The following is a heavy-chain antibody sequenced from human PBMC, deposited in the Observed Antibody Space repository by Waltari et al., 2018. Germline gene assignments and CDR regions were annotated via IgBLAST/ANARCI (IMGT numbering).Heavy chain of an antibody. Sequence: VRQAPGQGLEWMGRTNPNNGDTTYAQKFQGRVTMTRDTSISTAYMEVTRLRSDDTAVYYCARDKTGGSYPFGYWGQGTLVTVSS. CDR3: ARDKTGGSYPFGY. D-gene: IGHD1-26*01. CDR2: TNPNNGDT. J-gene: IGHJ4*02. V-gene: IGHV1-2*02.